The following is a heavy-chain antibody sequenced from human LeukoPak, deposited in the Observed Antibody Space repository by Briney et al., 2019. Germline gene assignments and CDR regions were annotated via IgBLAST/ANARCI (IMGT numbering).Heavy chain of an antibody. CDR3: ARVGGYYNGSGRNDY. V-gene: IGHV3-20*04. CDR1: GLTFDDYG. D-gene: IGHD3-10*01. J-gene: IGHJ4*02. Sequence: PGGSLRLFCAVSGLTFDDYGKSWVRQAPGKGLEWVSGKNWYGGSTVYGDSAKGRFTISRDNAKNSLYLQLSSLRAEDTALYYCARVGGYYNGSGRNDYWGQGTLVTVSS. CDR2: KNWYGGST.